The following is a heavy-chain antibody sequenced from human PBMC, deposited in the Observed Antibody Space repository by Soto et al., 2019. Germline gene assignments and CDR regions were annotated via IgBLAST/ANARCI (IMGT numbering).Heavy chain of an antibody. CDR3: ARGITMVRVAPPYYYYYYYIDV. Sequence: ASVKVSCKASGYTFTGYYMHWVRQAPGQGLEWMGWINPNSGGTNYAQKFQGWVTMTRDTSISTAYMELSRLRSDDTAVYYCARGITMVRVAPPYYYYYYYIDVRAKRTTDTVSS. CDR1: GYTFTGYY. V-gene: IGHV1-2*04. J-gene: IGHJ6*03. D-gene: IGHD3-10*01. CDR2: INPNSGGT.